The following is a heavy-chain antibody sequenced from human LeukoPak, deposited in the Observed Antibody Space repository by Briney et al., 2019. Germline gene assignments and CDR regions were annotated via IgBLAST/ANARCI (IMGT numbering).Heavy chain of an antibody. V-gene: IGHV1-46*01. D-gene: IGHD1-7*01. CDR2: IHASGGST. J-gene: IGHJ3*02. CDR3: ARERNSGAFDI. CDR1: GYTFTKYY. Sequence: ASVTLSCTASGYTFTKYYMHWVRQAPGQGLDWKGIIHASGGSTSYAQKFQGRVTMTRDTSTSRVDMEGSSLRSEDAVVYYCARERNSGAFDIWGQGTMVTVSS.